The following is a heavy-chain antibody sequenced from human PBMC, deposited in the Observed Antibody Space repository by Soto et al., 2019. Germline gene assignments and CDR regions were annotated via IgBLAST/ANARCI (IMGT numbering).Heavy chain of an antibody. CDR3: AKDHLETTVTTPSY. D-gene: IGHD4-17*01. CDR1: GFTFSSYG. V-gene: IGHV3-30*18. CDR2: ISYDGNNK. Sequence: QVQLVESGGGVVQPGRSLRLSCAASGFTFSSYGMHWVRQAPGKGLEWVAVISYDGNNKYYADSVKGRFTISRDNFKNTLYLQMDSLRAEDTAMYYFAKDHLETTVTTPSYWGPGTLVTVSS. J-gene: IGHJ4*02.